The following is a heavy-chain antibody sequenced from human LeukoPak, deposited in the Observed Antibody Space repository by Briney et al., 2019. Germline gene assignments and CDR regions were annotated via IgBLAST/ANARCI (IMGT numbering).Heavy chain of an antibody. D-gene: IGHD4-11*01. CDR2: INPSGGST. V-gene: IGHV1-46*01. J-gene: IGHJ3*02. CDR1: GYTFINYY. CDR3: ARGSGTVSDAFDI. Sequence: ASVTVSCMASGYTFINYYIHWVRQAPGQGLEWMGIINPSGGSTRYAQKFQGRVTMTRDTSTGTIYMELSSLRSEDTAVYFCARGSGTVSDAFDIWGQGTMVTVSS.